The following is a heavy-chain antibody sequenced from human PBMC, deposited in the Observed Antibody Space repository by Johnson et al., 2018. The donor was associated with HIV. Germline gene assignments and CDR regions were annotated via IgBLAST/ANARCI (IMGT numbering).Heavy chain of an antibody. CDR2: ISGSGGST. D-gene: IGHD3-3*01. J-gene: IGHJ3*01. Sequence: VQLVESGGGVVQPGRSLRLSFAASGFTFSSYAMSWVRQAPGKGLEWVSAISGSGGSTYYADSVKGRFTISRDNSKNTLYLQMNSLRAEDTAVYYCAKDSTITIFGVVTSPYGFDVWGQGTMVTVSS. CDR1: GFTFSSYA. CDR3: AKDSTITIFGVVTSPYGFDV. V-gene: IGHV3-23*04.